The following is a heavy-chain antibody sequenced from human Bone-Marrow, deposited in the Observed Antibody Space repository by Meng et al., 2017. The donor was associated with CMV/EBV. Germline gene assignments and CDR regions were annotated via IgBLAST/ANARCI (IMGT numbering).Heavy chain of an antibody. V-gene: IGHV3-49*04. J-gene: IGHJ3*02. CDR2: IRSKAYGGTT. CDR1: GFTFGDYA. D-gene: IGHD3-22*01. CDR3: TRSGYDSSPFDI. Sequence: GESLKISCTASGFTFGDYAMSWVRQAPGKGLEWVGFIRSKAYGGTTEYAASVKGRFTISRDDSKSTAYLQMNSLKTEDTAVYYCTRSGYDSSPFDIWGQGPMVTVSS.